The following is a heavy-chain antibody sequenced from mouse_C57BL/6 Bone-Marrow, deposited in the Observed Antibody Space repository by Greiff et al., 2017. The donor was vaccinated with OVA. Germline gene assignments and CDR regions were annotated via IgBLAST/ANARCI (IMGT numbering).Heavy chain of an antibody. CDR3: AKSEGLEDYAMDY. CDR2: IWSGGST. J-gene: IGHJ4*01. Sequence: VQLQQSGPGLVQPSQSLSITCTVSGFSLTSYGVHWVRQPPGKGLEWLGVIWSGGSTDYNAAFISSLSISKDNSKSQVFFKMNSLQADDTAIYYCAKSEGLEDYAMDYWGQGTSVTVSS. CDR1: GFSLTSYG. V-gene: IGHV2-4*01.